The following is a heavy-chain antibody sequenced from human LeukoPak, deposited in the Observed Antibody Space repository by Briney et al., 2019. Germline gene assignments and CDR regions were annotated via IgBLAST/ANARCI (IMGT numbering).Heavy chain of an antibody. D-gene: IGHD6-19*01. CDR2: INHSGST. Sequence: PSETLSLTCAVYGGSFSGYYWSWIRQPPGKGLEWIGEINHSGSTNYNPSLKSRVTISVDTSKNQFSLKLSSVTAADTAVYYCARVSGYSSGWFRGPWGQGTLVTVSS. CDR3: ARVSGYSSGWFRGP. CDR1: GGSFSGYY. J-gene: IGHJ5*02. V-gene: IGHV4-34*01.